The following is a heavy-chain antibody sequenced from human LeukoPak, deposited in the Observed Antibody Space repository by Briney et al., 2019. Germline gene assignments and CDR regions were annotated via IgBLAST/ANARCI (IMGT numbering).Heavy chain of an antibody. CDR1: GGSISSGGYY. D-gene: IGHD1-26*01. V-gene: IGHV4-31*03. J-gene: IGHJ4*02. CDR2: IYYSGST. CDR3: ARVTGWELLL. Sequence: SETLSLTCTVSGGSISSGGYYWSWIRQHPGKGLEWIGYIYYSGSTYYNPSLKSRVTISVDTSKNQFSLKLSSVTAADTAVYYCARVTGWELLLWGQGTLVTVSS.